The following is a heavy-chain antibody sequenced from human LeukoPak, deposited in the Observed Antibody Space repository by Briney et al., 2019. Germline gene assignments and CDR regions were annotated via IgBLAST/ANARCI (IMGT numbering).Heavy chain of an antibody. Sequence: SETLSLTCTVSGGSISSYYWSWIRQPAGEGLEWIGRLHTSGSTHYNPSLKSRVTMSVDTSKNQFSLKLSSVTAADTAVYYCARGVGVYYDSSGYSDYFDYWGQGTLVTVSS. D-gene: IGHD3-22*01. V-gene: IGHV4-4*07. CDR1: GGSISSYY. CDR3: ARGVGVYYDSSGYSDYFDY. CDR2: LHTSGST. J-gene: IGHJ4*02.